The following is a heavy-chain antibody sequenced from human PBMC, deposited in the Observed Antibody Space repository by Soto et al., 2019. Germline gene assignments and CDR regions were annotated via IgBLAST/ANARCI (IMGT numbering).Heavy chain of an antibody. CDR3: ARGAGYYDSSGYYYRAFDI. J-gene: IGHJ3*02. D-gene: IGHD3-22*01. V-gene: IGHV1-69*01. CDR1: GGTFSSYA. CDR2: IIPIFGAA. Sequence: QVQLVQSGAEVKKPGSSVKVSCKAPGGTFSSYAINWVRQAPGQGLEWMGGIIPIFGAANYAQKFQGRVTITADESTTTAYMELSSLRSEDTAVYYCARGAGYYDSSGYYYRAFDIWGQGTMVTVSS.